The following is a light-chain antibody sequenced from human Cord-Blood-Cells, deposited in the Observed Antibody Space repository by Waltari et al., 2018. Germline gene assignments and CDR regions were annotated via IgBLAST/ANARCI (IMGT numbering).Light chain of an antibody. CDR3: QQYYSTPWT. J-gene: IGKJ1*01. V-gene: IGKV4-1*01. CDR1: QSVLYSSNNKNY. CDR2: XXX. Sequence: DIVMTQSPDSLAVSLGERATINCKSSQSVLYSSNNKNYLAWHQQKPGQPPKLTIXXXXXXXXXXPDRFSGSGSGTDFTLTISSLQAEDVAVYYCQQYYSTPWTFGQGTKVEIK.